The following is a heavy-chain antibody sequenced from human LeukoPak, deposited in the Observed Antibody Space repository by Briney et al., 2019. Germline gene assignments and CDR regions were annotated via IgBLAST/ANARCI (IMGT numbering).Heavy chain of an antibody. CDR1: GFTFSSYA. Sequence: GGSLRLSCAASGFTFSSYAMHWVRQAPGKGLEWVSYISSSSSVIYYPDSVKGRFTISRDNAKNSLYLQMNSLTAEDTAVYYCARDRRGDSYGPLDSWGQGTLVTVSS. J-gene: IGHJ4*02. CDR2: ISSSSSVI. D-gene: IGHD5-18*01. V-gene: IGHV3-48*01. CDR3: ARDRRGDSYGPLDS.